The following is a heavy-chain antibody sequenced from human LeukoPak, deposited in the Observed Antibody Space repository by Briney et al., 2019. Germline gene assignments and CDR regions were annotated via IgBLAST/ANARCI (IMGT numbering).Heavy chain of an antibody. CDR3: ARHTYRNYFDY. J-gene: IGHJ4*02. CDR1: GGSISSSSYY. Sequence: SETLSLTCTVSGGSISSSSYYWGWIRQPPGKGVEWIGSIYYSGSTYYNPSLKSRVTISVDTSKNQFSLKVYSVTAADTAVYYCARHTYRNYFDYWGQGALVTVSS. CDR2: IYYSGST. D-gene: IGHD4-11*01. V-gene: IGHV4-39*07.